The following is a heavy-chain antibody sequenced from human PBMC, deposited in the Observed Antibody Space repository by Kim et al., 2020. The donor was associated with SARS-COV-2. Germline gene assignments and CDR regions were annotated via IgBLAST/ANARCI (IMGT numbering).Heavy chain of an antibody. J-gene: IGHJ3*02. V-gene: IGHV4-59*01. D-gene: IGHD2-15*01. CDR3: ARDLMVAGTYAFDI. Sequence: PSLTGRVTISEDPSKNHFSLKLSSVTAADTAVYYCARDLMVAGTYAFDIWGQGTMVTVSS.